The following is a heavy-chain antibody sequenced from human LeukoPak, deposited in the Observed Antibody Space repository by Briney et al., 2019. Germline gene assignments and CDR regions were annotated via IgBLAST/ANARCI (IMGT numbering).Heavy chain of an antibody. CDR2: IYYSGST. D-gene: IGHD6-19*01. V-gene: IGHV4-39*07. CDR3: ARERSIAVAGQGYYYGMDV. J-gene: IGHJ6*02. CDR1: GGSISSSSYY. Sequence: SETLSLTCTVSGGSISSSSYYWGWLRQPPGKGLEWLGSIYYSGSTYYTPSRKSRVTISVDTSKNQFSLKLSSVTAADTAVYYCARERSIAVAGQGYYYGMDVWGQGATVTVSS.